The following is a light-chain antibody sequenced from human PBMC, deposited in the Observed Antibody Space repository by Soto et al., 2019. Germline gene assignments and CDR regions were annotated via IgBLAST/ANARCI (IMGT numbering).Light chain of an antibody. CDR3: TSYTGSSTLV. CDR1: SSDVGGYNY. CDR2: EVS. J-gene: IGLJ1*01. V-gene: IGLV2-14*01. Sequence: QSVLTQPASVSGSPGQSITISCTGTSSDVGGYNYVSWYQQHPGKAPKLMIYEVSNRPSGVSNRFSGSKSGNTASLTISGLQAEEEADYYCTSYTGSSTLVLGTGTKLTVL.